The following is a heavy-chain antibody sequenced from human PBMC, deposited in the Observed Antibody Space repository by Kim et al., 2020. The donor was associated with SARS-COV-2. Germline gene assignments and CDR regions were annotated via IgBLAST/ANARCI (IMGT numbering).Heavy chain of an antibody. D-gene: IGHD6-19*01. V-gene: IGHV3-73*01. CDR3: TRRFGNGWNFDY. Sequence: AYGASVKGRLTISRDDSKNTAYLQMNSLKTEDTAVYYCTRRFGNGWNFDYWGQGALVTVSS. J-gene: IGHJ4*02.